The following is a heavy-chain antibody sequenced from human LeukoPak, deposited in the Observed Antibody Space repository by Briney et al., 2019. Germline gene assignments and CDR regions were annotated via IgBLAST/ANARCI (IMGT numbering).Heavy chain of an antibody. CDR2: ISGSGGST. D-gene: IGHD4-23*01. Sequence: GGSLRLSCAASGFTFSSYAMSWVRQAPGKGLEWVSAISGSGGSTYYADSVKGRFTISRDNSKNTLYLQMNSLRAEDTAVYYCANRFEYGGGPAGWGQGTLVTVSS. V-gene: IGHV3-23*01. CDR3: ANRFEYGGGPAG. CDR1: GFTFSSYA. J-gene: IGHJ4*02.